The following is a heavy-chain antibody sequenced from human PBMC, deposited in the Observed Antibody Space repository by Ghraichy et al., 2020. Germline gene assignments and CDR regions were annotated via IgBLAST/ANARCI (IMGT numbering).Heavy chain of an antibody. Sequence: ASVKVSCKASGYTFTSYGISWVRQAPGQGLEWMGWISAYNGNTNYAQKLQGRVTMTTDTSTSTAYMELRSLRSDDTAVYYCARDSRSSGWYEDYYYYYGMDVWGQGTTVTVSS. V-gene: IGHV1-18*01. CDR2: ISAYNGNT. CDR3: ARDSRSSGWYEDYYYYYGMDV. J-gene: IGHJ6*02. CDR1: GYTFTSYG. D-gene: IGHD6-19*01.